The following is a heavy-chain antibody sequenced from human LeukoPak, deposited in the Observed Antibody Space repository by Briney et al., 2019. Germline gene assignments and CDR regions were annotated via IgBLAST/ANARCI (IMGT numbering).Heavy chain of an antibody. J-gene: IGHJ4*02. V-gene: IGHV4-34*01. CDR1: GGSFSGYY. CDR2: INHSGST. D-gene: IGHD3-3*01. Sequence: SETLSLTCAAYGGSFSGYYWSWIRQPPGKGLEWIGEINHSGSTNYNPSLKSRVTISVDTSKNQFSLKLSSVTAADTAVYYCARGRDFWRTNFDYWGQGTLVTVSS. CDR3: ARGRDFWRTNFDY.